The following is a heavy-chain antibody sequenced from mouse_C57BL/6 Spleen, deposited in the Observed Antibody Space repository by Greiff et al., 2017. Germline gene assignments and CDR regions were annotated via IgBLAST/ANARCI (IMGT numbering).Heavy chain of an antibody. CDR1: GFTFSDYG. J-gene: IGHJ1*03. D-gene: IGHD1-1*01. Sequence: EVMLVESGGGLVKPGGSLQLSCAASGFTFSDYGMHWVRQAPEKGLEWVAYISSGSSTIYYADTVKGRFTISRDNAKNTLFLQMTRLRSEDTAMYYCARGDYGSRHFDVWGTGTTVTVSS. CDR2: ISSGSSTI. CDR3: ARGDYGSRHFDV. V-gene: IGHV5-17*01.